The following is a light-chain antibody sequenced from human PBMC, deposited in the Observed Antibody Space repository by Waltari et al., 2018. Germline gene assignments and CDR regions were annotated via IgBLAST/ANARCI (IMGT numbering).Light chain of an antibody. V-gene: IGLV8-61*01. CDR2: KAN. CDR1: SGSLSPTSS. CDR3: ALYMGSGIWV. J-gene: IGLJ3*02. Sequence: QTVVPQEPSLSVSPGGTVTLTCALSSGSLSPTSSATWYQPTPGQAPRTLVYKANARSSGVPDRFSGSILGNTAALTITGAQADDESDYYCALYMGSGIWVFGGGTRLTVL.